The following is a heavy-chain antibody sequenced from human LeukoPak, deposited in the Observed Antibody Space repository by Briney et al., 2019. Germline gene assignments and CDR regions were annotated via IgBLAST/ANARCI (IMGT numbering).Heavy chain of an antibody. V-gene: IGHV3-64D*08. D-gene: IGHD2-21*02. CDR2: IISNGGST. CDR1: GFTFSSYS. J-gene: IGHJ4*02. Sequence: GGSLRLSCSASGFTFSSYSMHWARQAPGKGLEYVSAIISNGGSTFYANSVKGRFTISRDNSKDTLYLQMSGLRAADTGVYYCVKELCGGDCFSGGDYWGQGTLVTVSS. CDR3: VKELCGGDCFSGGDY.